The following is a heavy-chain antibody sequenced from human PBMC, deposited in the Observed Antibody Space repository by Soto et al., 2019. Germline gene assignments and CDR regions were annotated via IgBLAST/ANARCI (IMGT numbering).Heavy chain of an antibody. V-gene: IGHV3-48*03. CDR1: GFTFSSYE. CDR3: ARDQEAGSFFPYYYGMDV. Sequence: XGSLRLSCATSGFTFSSYEMNWVRQAPGKGLEWVSYISSSGSTIYYADSVKGRFTISRDNAKNSLYLQMDSLRAEDTAVYYCARDQEAGSFFPYYYGMDVWGQGTTVTVSS. CDR2: ISSSGSTI. J-gene: IGHJ6*02. D-gene: IGHD6-13*01.